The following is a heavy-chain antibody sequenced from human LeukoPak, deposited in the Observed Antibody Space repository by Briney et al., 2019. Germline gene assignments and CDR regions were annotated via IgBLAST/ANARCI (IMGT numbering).Heavy chain of an antibody. CDR3: ARCFSDWNYSGDAFEI. V-gene: IGHV1-46*01. J-gene: IGHJ3*02. CDR1: GYTFISCY. Sequence: GASVQVSCKASGYTFISCYMHWVRQAPGQGLEWMGVINPSGGNTGYAQKFQGRVTMTRDMSTSTVYMELSRLRSEDTAVYYCARCFSDWNYSGDAFEIWGQGTMVTVSS. CDR2: INPSGGNT. D-gene: IGHD1-7*01.